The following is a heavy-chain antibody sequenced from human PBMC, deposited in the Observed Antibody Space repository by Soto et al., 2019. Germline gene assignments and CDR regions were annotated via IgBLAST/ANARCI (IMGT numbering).Heavy chain of an antibody. V-gene: IGHV4-30-4*01. CDR1: GGSISSGDYY. D-gene: IGHD3-10*01. J-gene: IGHJ4*02. CDR2: IYYSGST. Sequence: QMQLQKSAPGLVKPSQTLSLTCTVSGGSISSGDYYWSWIRQPPGKGLEWIGYIYYSGSTYYNPSLKSRVTISVDTSKNQFSLKLSSVTAADTAVYYCARVGGFGATTIDYWGQGTLVTVSS. CDR3: ARVGGFGATTIDY.